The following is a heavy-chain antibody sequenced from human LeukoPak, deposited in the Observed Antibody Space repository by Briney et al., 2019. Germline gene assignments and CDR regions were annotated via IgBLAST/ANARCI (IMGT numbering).Heavy chain of an antibody. CDR2: IYYSGAT. J-gene: IGHJ5*02. V-gene: IGHV4-59*08. D-gene: IGHD5-24*01. CDR1: GASISGPA. Sequence: HPSETLSLTCTVSGASISGPAWNWIRPPPGKGLEWIGRIYYSGATNYNPSLKGRVTLSIDTSKNQFSLKLSSVTAADTAVYYCARRPVEMAAIREDNWLDPWGQGTLVTVSS. CDR3: ARRPVEMAAIREDNWLDP.